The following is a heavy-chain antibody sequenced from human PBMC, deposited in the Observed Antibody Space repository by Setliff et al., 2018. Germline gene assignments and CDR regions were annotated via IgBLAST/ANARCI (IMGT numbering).Heavy chain of an antibody. CDR1: GGSISSNTYY. Sequence: SETLSLTCTVSGGSISSNTYYWGWIRQPPGKGLEWIGSMYFSGSTYYNPSLKSRVTMSIDKSKNEFSLKMSSVTAADTAVYYCARAPRYFDSTGSYFDGWGQGTLVTVSS. V-gene: IGHV4-39*07. CDR2: MYFSGST. J-gene: IGHJ4*02. CDR3: ARAPRYFDSTGSYFDG. D-gene: IGHD3-22*01.